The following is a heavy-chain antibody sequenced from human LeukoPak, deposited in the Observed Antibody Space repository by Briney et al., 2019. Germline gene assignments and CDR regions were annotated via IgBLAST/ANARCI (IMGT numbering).Heavy chain of an antibody. CDR3: ARDTSTYYGSGITYDY. Sequence: ASVTVSCKASGYTFTSYYMHWVRQAPGQGLEWMGIINPSGGSTSYAQKFQGRVTMTRDTSTSTVYMELSSLRSEDTAVYYCARDTSTYYGSGITYDYWGQGTLVTVSS. CDR1: GYTFTSYY. V-gene: IGHV1-46*01. J-gene: IGHJ4*02. CDR2: INPSGGST. D-gene: IGHD3-10*01.